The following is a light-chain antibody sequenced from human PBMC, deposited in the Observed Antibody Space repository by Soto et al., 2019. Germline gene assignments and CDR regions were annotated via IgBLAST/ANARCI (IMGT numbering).Light chain of an antibody. CDR3: QQSYSTTWT. CDR2: KAS. Sequence: DIQMTQSPSSLSASVGDRVTITCRASQSISSYLNWYQQKPGKAPKLLIYKASTLKSGVPSRFSGSGSGTDFTLTISSLQPEDFATYSCQQSYSTTWTFGQGTKVDI. J-gene: IGKJ1*01. V-gene: IGKV1-39*01. CDR1: QSISSY.